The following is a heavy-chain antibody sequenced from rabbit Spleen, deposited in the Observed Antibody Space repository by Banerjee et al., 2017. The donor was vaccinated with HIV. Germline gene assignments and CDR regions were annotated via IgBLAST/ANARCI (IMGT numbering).Heavy chain of an antibody. D-gene: IGHD8-1*01. CDR2: IDDGSSGFT. Sequence: QSLEESGGDLVKPEGSLTLTCTASGFSFSSSYYMCWVRQAPGKGLEWIGCIDDGSSGFTYYATWAKGRFTCSKTSSTTVTLQMTSLTAADTATYFCARDGAGGSYFALWGPGTLVTVS. J-gene: IGHJ4*01. V-gene: IGHV1S40*01. CDR1: GFSFSSSYY. CDR3: ARDGAGGSYFAL.